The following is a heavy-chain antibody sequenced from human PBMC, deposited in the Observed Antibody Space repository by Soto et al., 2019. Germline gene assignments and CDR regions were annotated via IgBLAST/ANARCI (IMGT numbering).Heavy chain of an antibody. V-gene: IGHV2-5*02. CDR1: GFSLTSRPVG. Sequence: QITLKESGPTRVKPTQTLTLTCSFSGFSLTSRPVGVAWIRQPPGKALEWLAVIYWDDAKRYSPSLKSRLTIAKDTVTIPVVLPMAYMDPGYTATYFCAHRGDMNGNWDQGYLDNWGQGILVTVSS. CDR2: IYWDDAK. CDR3: AHRGDMNGNWDQGYLDN. D-gene: IGHD5-18*01. J-gene: IGHJ4*02.